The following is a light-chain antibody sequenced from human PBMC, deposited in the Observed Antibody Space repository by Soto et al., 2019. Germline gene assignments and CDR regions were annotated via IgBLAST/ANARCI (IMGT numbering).Light chain of an antibody. CDR1: QTIDNT. Sequence: EIVMTQSPATLSLSPGERATLSCRASQTIDNTLAWYQRKPGQAPRLLIYDASTRATGVPARFSGSGSGTDFTLTISRLEPDDFAVYYCHQYDSLPLTFGGGTKVDNK. J-gene: IGKJ4*01. CDR3: HQYDSLPLT. V-gene: IGKV3-15*01. CDR2: DAS.